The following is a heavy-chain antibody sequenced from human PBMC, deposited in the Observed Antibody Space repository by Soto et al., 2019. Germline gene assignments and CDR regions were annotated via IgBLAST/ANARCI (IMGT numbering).Heavy chain of an antibody. Sequence: GGSLRLSCAASGFTFSNAWMSWVRQAPGKGLEWVGRIKSKTDGGTADYAAPVKGRFTISRDDSKNTLYLQMNSLKTEDTAVYYCTHYYDSSGYYRHFQHWGQGTLVTVSS. D-gene: IGHD3-22*01. CDR1: GFTFSNAW. J-gene: IGHJ1*01. CDR2: IKSKTDGGTA. CDR3: THYYDSSGYYRHFQH. V-gene: IGHV3-15*01.